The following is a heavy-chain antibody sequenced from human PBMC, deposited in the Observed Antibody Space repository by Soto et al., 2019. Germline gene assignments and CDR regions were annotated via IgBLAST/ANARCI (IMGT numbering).Heavy chain of an antibody. V-gene: IGHV3-7*01. J-gene: IGHJ6*02. CDR2: IRQDGSEK. CDR1: GFTFSTYW. Sequence: GGSLRLSCAASGFTFSTYWMTWVRQAPGKGLEWVANIRQDGSEKYYVDSVKGRFTISRDNARNSLYLQMNSLRAEDTAVYYCARTAIGPRGMDVWGQGTTVTVSS. CDR3: ARTAIGPRGMDV.